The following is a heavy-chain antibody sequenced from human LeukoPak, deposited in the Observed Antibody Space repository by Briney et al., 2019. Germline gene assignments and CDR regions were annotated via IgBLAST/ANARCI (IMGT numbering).Heavy chain of an antibody. CDR3: ARSKGTYYYDSSGYRPAPDAFDI. J-gene: IGHJ3*02. D-gene: IGHD3-22*01. CDR2: IYPGDSDT. Sequence: GESLKISCKGSGYSFTSYWIGWVRQMPGKGLEWMGIIYPGDSDTRYSPSFQGQVTISADKSISTAYLQWSSLKASDTAMYYCARSKGTYYYDSSGYRPAPDAFDIWGQGTMVTVSS. CDR1: GYSFTSYW. V-gene: IGHV5-51*01.